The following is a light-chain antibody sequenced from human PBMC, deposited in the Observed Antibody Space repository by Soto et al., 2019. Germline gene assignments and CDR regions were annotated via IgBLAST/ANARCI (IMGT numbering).Light chain of an antibody. J-gene: IGKJ4*01. Sequence: IHLPQSPSSLSSSVGDIYTITCRSRRCISTSLAWYQQKPCEAPKLLSYDASDVERGVPSRFSGRGSGTDFSLTISSLQPEDLAAYYFQLFNNYPHTFGGGTKVDIK. CDR3: QLFNNYPHT. CDR2: DAS. CDR1: RCISTS. V-gene: IGKV1D-13*01.